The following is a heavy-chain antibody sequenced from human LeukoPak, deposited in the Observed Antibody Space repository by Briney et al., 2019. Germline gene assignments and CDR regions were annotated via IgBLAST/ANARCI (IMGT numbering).Heavy chain of an antibody. D-gene: IGHD3-22*01. Sequence: SGTLSLTCAVSSRSISSSNWWSWVRQPPGKGLEWIWEISQSGNTTYNPSLKSRVTMSVDKSKNQFSLKLTSVTAADTAVYYCARAGRYYDSTGYYWYFDFWGQGTLVTVSS. J-gene: IGHJ4*02. CDR1: SRSISSSNW. CDR2: ISQSGNT. V-gene: IGHV4-4*02. CDR3: ARAGRYYDSTGYYWYFDF.